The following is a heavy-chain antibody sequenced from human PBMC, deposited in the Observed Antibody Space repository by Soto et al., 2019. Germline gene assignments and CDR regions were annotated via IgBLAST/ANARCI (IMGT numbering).Heavy chain of an antibody. Sequence: SDTLSLTCPGSGDSISNCYWSWIRPPPGQGLVWIGYVFSSGSTSYNPSLTSRVSIPLDSSKTQFYRRLRYVTAEGTATYYCGRDRSTNFGGDVWGQVTTVSVS. J-gene: IGHJ6*02. CDR3: GRDRSTNFGGDV. CDR1: GDSISNCY. V-gene: IGHV4-59*01. CDR2: VFSSGST. D-gene: IGHD3-3*01.